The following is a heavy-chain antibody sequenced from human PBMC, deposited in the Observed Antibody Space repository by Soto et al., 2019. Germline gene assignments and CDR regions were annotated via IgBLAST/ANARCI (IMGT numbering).Heavy chain of an antibody. CDR1: GDSISSSNYY. Sequence: QLQLQESGPRLVKPSETLSLTCGVSGDSISSSNYYWAWFRRPPGKGLGWIGSIYHSGSTYYTPSLQSRGTISVDTSKKQFSLKLSSVTAADTALYYCAGGSTLIVVSNFEYWGQGTQVTVSS. J-gene: IGHJ4*02. CDR2: IYHSGST. V-gene: IGHV4-39*01. D-gene: IGHD3-22*01. CDR3: AGGSTLIVVSNFEY.